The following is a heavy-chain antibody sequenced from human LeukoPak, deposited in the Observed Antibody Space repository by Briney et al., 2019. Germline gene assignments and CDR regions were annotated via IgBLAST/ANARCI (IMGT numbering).Heavy chain of an antibody. CDR2: ISGSGGST. D-gene: IGHD2-15*01. CDR1: GFTFSSYA. V-gene: IGHV3-23*01. J-gene: IGHJ4*02. Sequence: GGPLRLSCAASGFTFSSYAMTWVRQAPGKGLEWVSAISGSGGSTYYADSVKGRFTISRDNSKNTQYLQMNSLRAEDTAVNYCAKDDPYYLGYCCGGSCHPGGYFDYWGQGTMVTVSS. CDR3: AKDDPYYLGYCCGGSCHPGGYFDY.